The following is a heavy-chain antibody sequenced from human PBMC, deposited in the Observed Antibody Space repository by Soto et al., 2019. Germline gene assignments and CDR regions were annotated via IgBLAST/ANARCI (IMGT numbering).Heavy chain of an antibody. J-gene: IGHJ4*02. D-gene: IGHD2-2*01. CDR1: GFTFSSYA. Sequence: GGSLRLSCAASGFTFSSYAMSWVRQAPGEGLEWVSAISGSGVSTYYADSVTGRFTISRDNSKNTLSLQMNSLRAEDTAIYYCARDLVPAAVSGAFDYRGQGTLVTVSS. CDR2: ISGSGVST. CDR3: ARDLVPAAVSGAFDY. V-gene: IGHV3-23*01.